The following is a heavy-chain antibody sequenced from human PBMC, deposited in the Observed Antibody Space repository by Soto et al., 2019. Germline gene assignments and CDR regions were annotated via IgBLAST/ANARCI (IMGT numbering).Heavy chain of an antibody. CDR3: AKARVSIVGANSLDY. CDR2: ISDNGDKR. Sequence: QVQLVESGGGVVQPGRSLRLSCVASGFTFSSYGMHWVRQPPGKGLEWVALISDNGDKRYYADSVKGRFTISRDNSKNTLYLPMNGLRAGDTAVYFCAKARVSIVGANSLDYWGQGSLVTVSS. J-gene: IGHJ4*02. CDR1: GFTFSSYG. D-gene: IGHD1-26*01. V-gene: IGHV3-30*18.